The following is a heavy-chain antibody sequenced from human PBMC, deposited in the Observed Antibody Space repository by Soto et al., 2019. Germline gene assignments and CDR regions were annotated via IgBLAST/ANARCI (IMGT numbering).Heavy chain of an antibody. Sequence: QGQLVESGGGVAQPGRSLRLSCAASGFTLTNYGVHWVRQAPGKGLEGVAVISFDGSKEYYRDAVKGRFTISRDNSKNTVYLQMNSLRAEDTAVYYCVILVVEGFDQGDYWGQGTRVTVAS. CDR3: VILVVEGFDQGDY. V-gene: IGHV3-30*03. D-gene: IGHD2-15*01. J-gene: IGHJ4*02. CDR1: GFTLTNYG. CDR2: ISFDGSKE.